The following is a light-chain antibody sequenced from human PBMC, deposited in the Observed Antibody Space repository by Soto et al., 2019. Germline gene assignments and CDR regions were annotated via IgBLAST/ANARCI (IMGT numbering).Light chain of an antibody. V-gene: IGLV8-61*01. CDR1: SGSVSSSDY. Sequence: QTVVTQEPSISVSPGGTVTLTCGLSSGSVSSSDYPSWYQQTPGQAPRTLIYSTETRSSGVPDRFSGSILGNKAALTITGAQADDESDYYCVLYMGNGIWVFGGGTKVTVL. CDR2: STE. CDR3: VLYMGNGIWV. J-gene: IGLJ3*02.